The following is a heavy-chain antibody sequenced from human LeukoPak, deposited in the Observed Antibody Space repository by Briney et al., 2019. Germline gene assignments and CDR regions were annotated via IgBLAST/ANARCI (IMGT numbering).Heavy chain of an antibody. CDR3: ARDLHWLSGGFDY. D-gene: IGHD3-9*01. CDR1: GYTFTGYY. CDR2: INPNSGGT. V-gene: IGHV1-2*02. J-gene: IGHJ4*02. Sequence: GASVKVSCKASGYTFTGYYMHWVRQAPGQGLEWMGWINPNSGGTNYAQKFQGRVTMTRDTSISTAYMDLSRLRSDDTAVYYCARDLHWLSGGFDYWGQGTLDTVSS.